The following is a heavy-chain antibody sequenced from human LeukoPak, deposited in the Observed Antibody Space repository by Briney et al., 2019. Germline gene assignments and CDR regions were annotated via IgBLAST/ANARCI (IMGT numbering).Heavy chain of an antibody. D-gene: IGHD3-22*01. CDR2: ISSSSSTT. V-gene: IGHV3-48*01. CDR1: GFTFSSYS. CDR3: ARDHHRRLYDSQARDTFDI. Sequence: GGSLRLSCAASGFTFSSYSMNWVRQAPGKGLEWVSYISSSSSTTYYADSVKGRFSISRDNAKKSLYLQMNSPRAEDTAVYYCARDHHRRLYDSQARDTFDIWGQGTMVTVSS. J-gene: IGHJ3*02.